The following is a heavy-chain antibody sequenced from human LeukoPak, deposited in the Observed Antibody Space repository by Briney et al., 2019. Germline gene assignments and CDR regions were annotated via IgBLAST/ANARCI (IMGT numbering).Heavy chain of an antibody. CDR1: GDSISSRTYY. J-gene: IGHJ5*02. CDR2: VYQSGIT. V-gene: IGHV4-39*07. CDR3: ARCLRHDYDGWFDP. D-gene: IGHD4-23*01. Sequence: SETLSLTCTVSGDSISSRTYYWAWIRQAPGKGLEWIGNVYQSGITYYTPSLRSRVTISMDTSNNQFSLNLSSVTAADTAVYYCARCLRHDYDGWFDPWGQGTLVTVSS.